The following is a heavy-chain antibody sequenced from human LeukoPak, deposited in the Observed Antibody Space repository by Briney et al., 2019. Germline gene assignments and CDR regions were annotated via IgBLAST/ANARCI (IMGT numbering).Heavy chain of an antibody. CDR3: ARTDRASLDY. V-gene: IGHV3-7*01. Sequence: GGSLRLSCAASGFTFANYAMNWVRQAPGRGLEWVANIKQDGSEKYYVDSVKGRFTISRDNAKNSLYLQMNSLRAEDTAVYYCARTDRASLDYWGQGALVTVSS. CDR2: IKQDGSEK. CDR1: GFTFANYA. J-gene: IGHJ4*02. D-gene: IGHD2-15*01.